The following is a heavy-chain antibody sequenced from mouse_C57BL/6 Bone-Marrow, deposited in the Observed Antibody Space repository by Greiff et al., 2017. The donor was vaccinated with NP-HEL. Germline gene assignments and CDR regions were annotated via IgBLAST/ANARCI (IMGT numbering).Heavy chain of an antibody. D-gene: IGHD3-2*02. J-gene: IGHJ4*01. V-gene: IGHV1-61*01. CDR1: GYTFTSYW. Sequence: VKLQQPGAELVRPGSSVKLSCKASGYTFTSYWMDWVKQRPGQGLEWIGNIYPSDSETHYNQKFKDKATFTVDKSSSTAYMQLSSLTSEDSAVYYCERRGWDYAMDYWGQGTSVTVSS. CDR3: ERRGWDYAMDY. CDR2: IYPSDSET.